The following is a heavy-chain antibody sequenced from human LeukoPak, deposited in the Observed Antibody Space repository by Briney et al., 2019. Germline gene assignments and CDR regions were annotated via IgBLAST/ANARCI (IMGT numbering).Heavy chain of an antibody. J-gene: IGHJ3*02. CDR3: ARGMGYSYGHPQGAFDI. D-gene: IGHD5-18*01. CDR1: GYSFTNYG. Sequence: ASVKVSCKASGYSFTNYGFNWVRQAPGQGLEWMGWMSAYNGKTNYAHSLQGRVTVTADTSTSTAYMELRSLRSEDTAVYYCARGMGYSYGHPQGAFDIWGQGTMVTVSS. V-gene: IGHV1-18*01. CDR2: MSAYNGKT.